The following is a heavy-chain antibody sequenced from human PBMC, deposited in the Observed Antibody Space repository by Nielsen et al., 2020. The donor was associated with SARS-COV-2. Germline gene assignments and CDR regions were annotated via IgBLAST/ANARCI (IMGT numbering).Heavy chain of an antibody. Sequence: GGSLRLSCAASGFTFSDYYMSWIRQAPGKGLEWVSYISSSSSYTNYADSVKGRFTISRDNAKNSLYLQMNSLRAEDTAVYYCARAGIAATYYYYGMDVWGQGTTVTVSS. CDR1: GFTFSDYY. V-gene: IGHV3-11*05. CDR3: ARAGIAATYYYYGMDV. J-gene: IGHJ6*02. CDR2: ISSSSSYT. D-gene: IGHD6-13*01.